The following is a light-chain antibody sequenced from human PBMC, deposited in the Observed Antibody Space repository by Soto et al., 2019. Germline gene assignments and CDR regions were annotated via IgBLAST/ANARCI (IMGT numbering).Light chain of an antibody. CDR1: QDIRSS. V-gene: IGKV3-15*01. Sequence: VMTQSPATLAVAPGGRVTPSCRASQDIRSSLAWYQQKPGQAPRLLIYGASIRATGVPATFSGSGSGTEFTLSISSLQSEDFAVYYCQQYGSSLTFGGGTKVDIK. J-gene: IGKJ4*01. CDR2: GAS. CDR3: QQYGSSLT.